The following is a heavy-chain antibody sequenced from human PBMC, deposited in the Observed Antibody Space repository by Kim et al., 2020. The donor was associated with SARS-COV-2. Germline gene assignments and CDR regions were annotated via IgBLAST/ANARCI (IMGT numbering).Heavy chain of an antibody. CDR1: GGSISSYY. V-gene: IGHV4-59*08. D-gene: IGHD5-12*01. J-gene: IGHJ4*02. CDR2: ISYSGGT. Sequence: SETLSLTCTVSGGSISSYYWSLIRQPPGKGLEWIGYISYSGGTNYTPSLKSRETIPVDTSKNQFSLKLSSVTAADTAVYYCAGRGYSGYDSDYWGQGTLVTVSS. CDR3: AGRGYSGYDSDY.